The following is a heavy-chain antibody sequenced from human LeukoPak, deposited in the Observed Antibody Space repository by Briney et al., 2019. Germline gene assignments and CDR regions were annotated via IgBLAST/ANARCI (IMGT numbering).Heavy chain of an antibody. CDR1: RFAFHNYA. J-gene: IGHJ4*02. D-gene: IGHD5-12*01. CDR2: ISVDGGDI. V-gene: IGHV3-23*01. CDR3: ARAGSHRNSGYDY. Sequence: GGSLRLSCAAYRFAFHNYAMTWIRQAPERGLEWVSCISVDGGDIKYTDSAKGRFTISRDNSKGTLYLQMDSLRVEDTAVYYCARAGSHRNSGYDYWGQGTLVTVSS.